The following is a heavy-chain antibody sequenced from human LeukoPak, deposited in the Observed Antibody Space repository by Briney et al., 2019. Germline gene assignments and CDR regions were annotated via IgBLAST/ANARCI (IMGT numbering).Heavy chain of an antibody. D-gene: IGHD3-22*01. CDR3: ARVPIYYDSSGYYDAFDI. J-gene: IGHJ3*02. CDR1: GGSISSYY. V-gene: IGHV4-4*07. CDR2: IYTSGST. Sequence: SETLSLTCTVSGGSISSYYWSWIRQPAGKGLEWTGRIYTSGSTNYNPSLKSRVTMSVDTSKNQFSLKLSSVTAADTVVYYCARVPIYYDSSGYYDAFDIWGQGTMVTVSS.